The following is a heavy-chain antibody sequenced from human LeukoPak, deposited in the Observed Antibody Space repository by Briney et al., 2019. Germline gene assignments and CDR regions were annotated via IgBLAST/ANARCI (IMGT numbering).Heavy chain of an antibody. Sequence: GGSLRVSCVSSGLTFSKYLRKGVGQPPGKGREWVASINEDGSGKFSVGSVKDGITIPRDNTGNSLDRQINSLTVEDTAIYYCARDDGAVWGTGTTVTVSS. V-gene: IGHV3-7*01. CDR3: ARDDGAV. J-gene: IGHJ6*04. CDR2: INEDGSGK. CDR1: GLTFSKYL.